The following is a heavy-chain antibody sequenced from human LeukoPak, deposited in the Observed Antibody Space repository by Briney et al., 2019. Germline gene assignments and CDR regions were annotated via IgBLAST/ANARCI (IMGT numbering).Heavy chain of an antibody. CDR2: INPNSGGT. Sequence: ASVKVSCKASGYTFTGYYMHWVRQAPGQGLEWMGWINPNSGGTNYAQKFQGRVTMTEDTSTDTAYMELSSLRSEDTAVYYCATSGAIDYYDSSGYQSHSLDYWGQGTLVTVSS. V-gene: IGHV1-2*02. CDR3: ATSGAIDYYDSSGYQSHSLDY. CDR1: GYTFTGYY. D-gene: IGHD3-22*01. J-gene: IGHJ4*02.